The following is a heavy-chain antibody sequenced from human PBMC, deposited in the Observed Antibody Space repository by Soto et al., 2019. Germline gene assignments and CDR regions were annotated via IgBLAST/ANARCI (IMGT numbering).Heavy chain of an antibody. J-gene: IGHJ4*02. Sequence: PSETLSLTCTVSGGSISSSSYYWGWIRQPPGKGLEWIGSIYYSGSTYYNPSLKSRVTISVDTSKNQFSLKLSSVTAADTAVYYCARDPTGAYYFDYWGQGTLVTVSS. D-gene: IGHD4-17*01. CDR1: GGSISSSSYY. CDR2: IYYSGST. CDR3: ARDPTGAYYFDY. V-gene: IGHV4-39*02.